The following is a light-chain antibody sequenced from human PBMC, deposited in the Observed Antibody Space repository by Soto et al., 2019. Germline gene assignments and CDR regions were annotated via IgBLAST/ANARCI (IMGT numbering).Light chain of an antibody. J-gene: IGKJ2*01. Sequence: EIVLTQSPGTLSLSPGERATLSCRASQSVNRSYLAWYQQKPGQAPRLLIYVASSRATGIPDRFSGSGSVTDFTLTISRLEPEDSAVYYCQQYGSLPYTFGQGTKLEI. CDR2: VAS. V-gene: IGKV3-20*01. CDR1: QSVNRSY. CDR3: QQYGSLPYT.